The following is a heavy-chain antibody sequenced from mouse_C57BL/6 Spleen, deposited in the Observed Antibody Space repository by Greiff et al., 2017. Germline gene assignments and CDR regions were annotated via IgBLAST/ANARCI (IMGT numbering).Heavy chain of an antibody. CDR1: GYTFTDYE. V-gene: IGHV1-15*01. D-gene: IGHD1-1*01. Sequence: QVHVKQSGAELVRPGASVTLSCKASGYTFTDYEMHWVKQTPVHGLEWIGAIDPETGGTAYNQKFKGKAILTADKSSSTAYMELRSLTSEDSAVYYCTRPPITTVVATRDYFDYWGQGTTLTVSS. CDR3: TRPPITTVVATRDYFDY. CDR2: IDPETGGT. J-gene: IGHJ2*01.